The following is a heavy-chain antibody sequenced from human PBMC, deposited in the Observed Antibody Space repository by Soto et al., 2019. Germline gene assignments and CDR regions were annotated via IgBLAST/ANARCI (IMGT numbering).Heavy chain of an antibody. CDR3: ARQYYYDSSGYYNPSYYYYGMDV. J-gene: IGHJ6*02. CDR1: GFTFSSYA. D-gene: IGHD3-22*01. Sequence: PGGSLRLSCAASGFTFSSYAMHWVRQAPGKGLEWVAVISYDGSNKYYADSVKGRFTISRDNSKNTLYLQMNSLRAEDTAVYYCARQYYYDSSGYYNPSYYYYGMDVWGQGTTVTVSS. V-gene: IGHV3-30-3*01. CDR2: ISYDGSNK.